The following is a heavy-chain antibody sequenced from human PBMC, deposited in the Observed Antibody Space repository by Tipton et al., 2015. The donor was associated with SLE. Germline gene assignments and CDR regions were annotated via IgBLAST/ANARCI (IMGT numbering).Heavy chain of an antibody. CDR1: GYTFTGYY. J-gene: IGHJ4*02. CDR2: INPNSGGT. Sequence: QLVQSGAEVKKPGASVKVSCKASGYTFTGYYMHWVRQAPGQGLEWMGWINPNSGGTNYAQKFQGRVTMTRDTSISTAYMELSRLRSDDTAVYYCARAGEVVVPADRGTNDCRGQGTLVTVSS. CDR3: ARAGEVVVPADRGTNDC. V-gene: IGHV1-2*02. D-gene: IGHD2-2*01.